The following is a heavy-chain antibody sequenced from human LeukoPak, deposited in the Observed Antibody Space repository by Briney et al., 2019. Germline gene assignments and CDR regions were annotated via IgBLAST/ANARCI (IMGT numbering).Heavy chain of an antibody. D-gene: IGHD5-18*01. J-gene: IGHJ6*02. Sequence: ASVKVSCKASGYTFTSYGISWVRQAPGQGVEWMGWISAYNGNTNYAQKLQGRVTMTTDTSTSTAYMELRSLRSDDTAVYYCASWGAAMDYYYGMDVWGQGTTVTVSS. CDR2: ISAYNGNT. CDR3: ASWGAAMDYYYGMDV. CDR1: GYTFTSYG. V-gene: IGHV1-18*01.